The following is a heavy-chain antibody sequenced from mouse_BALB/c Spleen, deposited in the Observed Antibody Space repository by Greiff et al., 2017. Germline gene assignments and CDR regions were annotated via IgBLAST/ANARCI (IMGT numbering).Heavy chain of an antibody. CDR1: GFTFSSYA. CDR2: ISSGGSYT. V-gene: IGHV5-9-4*01. Sequence: EVKLVESGGGLVKPGGSLKLSCAASGFTFSSYAMSWVRQSPEKRLEWVAEISSGGSYTYSPDTVTGRFTISRDNAKNTLYLEMRSLRSEDTAMYYCARYYRYDDGYAMDYWGQGTSVTVSS. D-gene: IGHD2-14*01. CDR3: ARYYRYDDGYAMDY. J-gene: IGHJ4*01.